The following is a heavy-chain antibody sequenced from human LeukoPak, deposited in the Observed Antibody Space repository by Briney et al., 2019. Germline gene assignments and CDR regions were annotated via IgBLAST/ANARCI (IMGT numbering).Heavy chain of an antibody. J-gene: IGHJ4*02. CDR3: ARSMYYYGSGVYFDY. CDR2: IKQDGSEK. Sequence: GGSLRLSCAASGFTFSSYWVSWVRQAPGKGLEWVANIKQDGSEKYYVDSVKGRFTISRDNAKNSLYLQMNSLRAEDTAVYYCARSMYYYGSGVYFDYWGQGTLVTVSS. CDR1: GFTFSSYW. D-gene: IGHD3-10*01. V-gene: IGHV3-7*01.